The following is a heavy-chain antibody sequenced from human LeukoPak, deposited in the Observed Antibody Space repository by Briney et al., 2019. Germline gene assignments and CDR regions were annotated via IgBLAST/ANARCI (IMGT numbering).Heavy chain of an antibody. D-gene: IGHD3-10*01. CDR1: GFTFSSYA. CDR2: ISGSGGST. Sequence: GGSLRLSCAASGFTFSSYAMSWVRQAQGKGLEWVSAISGSGGSTYYADSVKGRFTISRDNSKNTLYLQMNSLRAEDTAVYYCAKDTMVRGVYYFDYWGQGTLVTVSS. J-gene: IGHJ4*02. V-gene: IGHV3-23*01. CDR3: AKDTMVRGVYYFDY.